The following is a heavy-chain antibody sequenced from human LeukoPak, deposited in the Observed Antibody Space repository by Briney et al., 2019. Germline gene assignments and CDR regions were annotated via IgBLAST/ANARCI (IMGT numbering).Heavy chain of an antibody. CDR1: GGSISSGGYY. Sequence: PSETLSLTCTVSGGSISSGGYYWSWIRQPPGKGLEWIGYIYHSGSTYYNPSLKSRVTISVDTSKNQFSLKLSSVTAADTAVYYCASSRESGYSSGWFDYWGQGTLVTVSS. CDR2: IYHSGST. J-gene: IGHJ4*02. D-gene: IGHD6-19*01. V-gene: IGHV4-30-2*01. CDR3: ASSRESGYSSGWFDY.